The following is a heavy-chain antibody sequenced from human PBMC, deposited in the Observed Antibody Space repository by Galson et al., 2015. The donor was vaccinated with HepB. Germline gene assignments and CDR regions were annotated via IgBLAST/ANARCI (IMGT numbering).Heavy chain of an antibody. V-gene: IGHV3-23*01. CDR2: ISGSGGST. CDR3: ARRYSYDGSEDAFDI. Sequence: SLRLSCAASGFTFSNYAINWVRQAPGKGLEWVSTISGSGGSTYCADSVKGRYTISRDNSKNTLFLQMNGLRAEDTALYYCARRYSYDGSEDAFDIWGQGTMVTVSS. D-gene: IGHD3-22*01. CDR1: GFTFSNYA. J-gene: IGHJ3*02.